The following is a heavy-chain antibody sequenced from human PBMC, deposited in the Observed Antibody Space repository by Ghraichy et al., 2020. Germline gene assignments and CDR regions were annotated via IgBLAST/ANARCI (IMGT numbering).Heavy chain of an antibody. D-gene: IGHD3-10*01. CDR3: AKDLGAQWFGDLGYYYYGMDV. CDR1: GFTFDDYA. Sequence: GGSLRLSCAASGFTFDDYAMHWVRQAPGKGLEWVSLISWDGGSTYYADSVKGRFTISRDNSKNSLYLQMNSLRAEDTALYYCAKDLGAQWFGDLGYYYYGMDVWGQGTTVTVSS. V-gene: IGHV3-43D*03. J-gene: IGHJ6*02. CDR2: ISWDGGST.